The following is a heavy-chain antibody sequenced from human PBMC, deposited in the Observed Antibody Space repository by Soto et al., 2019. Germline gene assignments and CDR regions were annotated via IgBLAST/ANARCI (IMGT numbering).Heavy chain of an antibody. J-gene: IGHJ6*02. CDR3: ARGSLLPAASYGMDV. CDR2: IYHSGST. V-gene: IGHV4-4*02. CDR1: GGSISSSNW. D-gene: IGHD6-25*01. Sequence: QVQLQESGPGLVKPSGTLSLTCAVSGGSISSSNWWSWVRQPPGKGREWIGEIYHSGSTNYNPPLNSRVTISVDKSKNQFALQLSSVTAADTAVYYCARGSLLPAASYGMDVWGQGTTVTVSS.